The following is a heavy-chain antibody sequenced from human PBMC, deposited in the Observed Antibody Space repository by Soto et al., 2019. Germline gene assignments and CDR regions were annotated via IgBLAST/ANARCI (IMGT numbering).Heavy chain of an antibody. Sequence: GGSLRLSCDTSGFTFSNYIMYWVRQAPGKGLEWVAIISYDGTIEYYTDSVRGRFTISRDNPKNTLYLQMNSLRPEDTAVYYCARGPYNNGKIGWTNWGPGTLVTVSS. J-gene: IGHJ4*02. D-gene: IGHD4-4*01. CDR2: ISYDGTIE. CDR3: ARGPYNNGKIGWTN. CDR1: GFTFSNYI. V-gene: IGHV3-30-3*01.